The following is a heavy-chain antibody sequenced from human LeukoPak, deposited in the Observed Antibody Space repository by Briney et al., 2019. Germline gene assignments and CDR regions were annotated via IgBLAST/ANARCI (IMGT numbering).Heavy chain of an antibody. J-gene: IGHJ4*02. CDR1: GFTVSSNY. Sequence: GGSLRLSCAASGFTVSSNYMSWVRQAPGKGLEWVSVIYSGGSTYYADSVKGRFTISRDNSKNTLYLQMNSLRAEDTAVYYCVRDSIAAAGKGPFDYWGQGTLVTVSS. CDR3: VRDSIAAAGKGPFDY. V-gene: IGHV3-53*01. D-gene: IGHD6-13*01. CDR2: IYSGGST.